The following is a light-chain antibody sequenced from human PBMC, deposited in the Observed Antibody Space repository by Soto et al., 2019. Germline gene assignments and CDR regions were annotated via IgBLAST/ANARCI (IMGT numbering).Light chain of an antibody. CDR1: QTISSSY. V-gene: IGKV3-20*01. CDR2: AAS. Sequence: EIVLTQSPGTLSLSPGERATLSCRASQTISSSYLAWYQQKPGQAPRLLIYAASTRAAGLPDRFSGSGSGTDFTLTINSLEPEDFAVYFCQQFGGSPLFTFGPGTKVYIK. J-gene: IGKJ3*01. CDR3: QQFGGSPLFT.